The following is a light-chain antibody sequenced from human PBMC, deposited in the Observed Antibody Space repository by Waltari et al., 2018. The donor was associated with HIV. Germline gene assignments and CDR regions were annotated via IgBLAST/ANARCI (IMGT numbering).Light chain of an antibody. CDR3: QAWDTSTAHVV. J-gene: IGLJ2*01. CDR1: NLGDTH. Sequence: SYDLTQSPPVSVSQGQKASITCPGVNLGDTHVCGYQQKPGQSPVLVIYQDNKRPSGIPERFSGSNSGNTATLTISGTQAMDEADYYCQAWDTSTAHVVFGGGTKLTVL. V-gene: IGLV3-1*01. CDR2: QDN.